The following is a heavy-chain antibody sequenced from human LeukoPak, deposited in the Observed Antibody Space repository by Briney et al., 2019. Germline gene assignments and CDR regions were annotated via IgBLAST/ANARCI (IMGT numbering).Heavy chain of an antibody. J-gene: IGHJ5*02. Sequence: ASVKVSCKASGYTFTGYYMHWVRQAPGQGLEGMGCINPNSGGTNYAQKFQGRVTMTRDTSISTAYMELSRLRSDDTAVYYCARDGAVAGTGWFDPWGQGTLVTVSS. CDR2: INPNSGGT. CDR3: ARDGAVAGTGWFDP. D-gene: IGHD6-19*01. V-gene: IGHV1-2*02. CDR1: GYTFTGYY.